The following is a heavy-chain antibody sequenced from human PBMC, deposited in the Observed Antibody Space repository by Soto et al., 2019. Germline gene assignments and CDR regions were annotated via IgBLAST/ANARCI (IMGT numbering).Heavy chain of an antibody. Sequence: QVQLVQSGAEVKKPGSSVKVSCKASGGTFSSYAISWVRQAPGQGLEWMGGIIPIFGTANYAQKFQGRVTITADESTRTAFMELSSQRSEDTAVYYCARADDYGDPIGAFDIWGQGTMVTVSS. J-gene: IGHJ3*02. V-gene: IGHV1-69*12. D-gene: IGHD4-17*01. CDR3: ARADDYGDPIGAFDI. CDR1: GGTFSSYA. CDR2: IIPIFGTA.